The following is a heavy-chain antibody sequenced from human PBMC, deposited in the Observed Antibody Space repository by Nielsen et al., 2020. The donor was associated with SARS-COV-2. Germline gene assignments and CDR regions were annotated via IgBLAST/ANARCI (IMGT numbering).Heavy chain of an antibody. D-gene: IGHD2-21*02. CDR1: GYTFTSYD. V-gene: IGHV1-8*01. J-gene: IGHJ6*03. Sequence: ASVKVSCKASGYTFTSYDINWVRQATGQGLEWMGWMNPNSGNIGYAQKFQGRVTMTRNTSISTAYMELSRLRSDDTAVYYCARDGGPPLPYCGGDCYYYYYYYMDVWGKGTTVTVSS. CDR3: ARDGGPPLPYCGGDCYYYYYYYMDV. CDR2: MNPNSGNI.